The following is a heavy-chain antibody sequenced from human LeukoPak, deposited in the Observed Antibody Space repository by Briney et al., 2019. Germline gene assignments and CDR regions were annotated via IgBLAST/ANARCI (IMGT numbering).Heavy chain of an antibody. CDR2: INYSGST. CDR3: VRGANRYDP. CDR1: GGSINTYY. V-gene: IGHV4-59*01. Sequence: PSETLSLTCTVSGGSINTYYWSWIRQPPGKGLEWIGYINYSGSTNYNPSLKSRVTISVDTSKNQFSLKLNSVTAADTAVYYCVRGANRYDPWGQGTLVTVSS. J-gene: IGHJ5*02.